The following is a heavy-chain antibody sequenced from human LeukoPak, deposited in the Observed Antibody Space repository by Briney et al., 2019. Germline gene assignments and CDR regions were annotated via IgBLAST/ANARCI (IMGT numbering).Heavy chain of an antibody. D-gene: IGHD2-2*01. CDR3: ARDRVVPAAMDYYYYMDV. V-gene: IGHV4-38-2*02. J-gene: IGHJ6*03. CDR1: GFTFSSYE. CDR2: IYHSGST. Sequence: GPLRLSCAASGFTFSSYEMNWVRQAPGKGLEWIGSIYHSGSTYYNPSLKSRVTISVDTSKNQFSLKLSSVTAADTAVYYCARDRVVPAAMDYYYYMDVWGKGTTVTVSS.